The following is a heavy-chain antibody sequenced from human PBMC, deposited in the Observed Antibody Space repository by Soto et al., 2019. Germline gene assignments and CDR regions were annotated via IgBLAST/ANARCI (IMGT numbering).Heavy chain of an antibody. Sequence: QVQLVESGGGVVQPGRSLRLSCAASGFTFSSYGMQWVRQAPGKGLEWVAVISYDGSNKYYADSVKGRFTISRDNSKNTLYLQMNSLRAEDTAVYYCAKDRYSSSWWENYYYYGMDVWGQGTTVTVSS. D-gene: IGHD6-13*01. CDR2: ISYDGSNK. V-gene: IGHV3-30*18. CDR3: AKDRYSSSWWENYYYYGMDV. CDR1: GFTFSSYG. J-gene: IGHJ6*02.